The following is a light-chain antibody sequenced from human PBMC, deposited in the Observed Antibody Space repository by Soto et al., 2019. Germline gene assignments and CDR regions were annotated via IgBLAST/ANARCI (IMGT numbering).Light chain of an antibody. CDR3: AAWDDSLNWV. CDR1: SSNIGSNY. J-gene: IGLJ3*02. V-gene: IGLV1-47*01. Sequence: QSVLTQPPSASGTPGQRVTISCSGSSSNIGSNYVYWYQQLPGTAPKLLIYRNNQRPSGVPDRFSGSKSGTSASLAISGLRYEDEADYYCAAWDDSLNWVFGGGTKLTVL. CDR2: RNN.